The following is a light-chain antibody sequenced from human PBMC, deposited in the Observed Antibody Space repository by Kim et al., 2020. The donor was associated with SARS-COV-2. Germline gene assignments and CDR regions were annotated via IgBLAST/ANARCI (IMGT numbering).Light chain of an antibody. CDR3: QQRSNWPT. CDR1: QGVSSF. J-gene: IGKJ1*01. Sequence: SLSPGEKATRSCGARQGVSSFLGGFQQKPGHAPRYLIYDASNRATGIPGRFSGGGSGTDFALPISSLEPEDFAVYYCQQRSNWPTFGQGTKVEIK. CDR2: DAS. V-gene: IGKV3-11*01.